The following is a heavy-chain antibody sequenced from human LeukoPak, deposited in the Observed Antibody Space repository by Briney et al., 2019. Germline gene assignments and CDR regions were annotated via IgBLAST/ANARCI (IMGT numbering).Heavy chain of an antibody. J-gene: IGHJ4*02. Sequence: ASVKVSCKASGYIFTSYGISWVRQVPGQGLEWMGWISAYNGNTNHAQNFQGRVTVTTETSTSTAYMELRSLRPDDTAVYYCARDRGTYYDFWSGYHYWGQGTLVTVSS. CDR1: GYIFTSYG. CDR2: ISAYNGNT. CDR3: ARDRGTYYDFWSGYHY. D-gene: IGHD3-3*01. V-gene: IGHV1-18*01.